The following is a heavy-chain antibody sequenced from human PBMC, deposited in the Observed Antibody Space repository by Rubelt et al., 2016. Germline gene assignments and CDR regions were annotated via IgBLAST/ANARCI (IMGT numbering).Heavy chain of an antibody. Sequence: QVQLQESGPGLVKPSQTLSLTCTVSGGSISSGGYYWSWIRQHPGKGLEWIGEINHSGSTNYNPSRMSRVTISLDTSKNQFSLKLSSVTAADTAVYYCARVPITMVRGGDYWGQGTLVTVSS. D-gene: IGHD3-10*01. CDR2: INHSGST. CDR1: GGSISSGGYY. J-gene: IGHJ4*02. V-gene: IGHV4-31*03. CDR3: ARVPITMVRGGDY.